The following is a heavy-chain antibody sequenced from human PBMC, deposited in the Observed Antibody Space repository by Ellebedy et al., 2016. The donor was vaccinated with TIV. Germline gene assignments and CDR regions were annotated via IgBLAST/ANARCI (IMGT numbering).Heavy chain of an antibody. J-gene: IGHJ4*02. Sequence: GESLKISXVASGFTFSSYGMHWVRQAPGKGLEWVAVIWFDGSNKYYADSVKGRFTISRDNSKDTLYLQMNSLRSEDTAVYYCRPGHYSDAWGQGTLVTVSS. CDR1: GFTFSSYG. CDR3: RPGHYSDA. V-gene: IGHV3-30*02. CDR2: IWFDGSNK.